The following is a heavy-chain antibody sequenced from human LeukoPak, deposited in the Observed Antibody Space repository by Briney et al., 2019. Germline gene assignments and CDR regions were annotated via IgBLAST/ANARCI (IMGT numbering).Heavy chain of an antibody. D-gene: IGHD2-21*02. V-gene: IGHV3-30*02. CDR1: GFSFSRYG. CDR2: IRYDGSDK. J-gene: IGHJ1*01. Sequence: GGSLRLSCAASGFSFSRYGIYWVRQAPGKGLEWVTFIRYDGSDKYYADSVKGRFTISRDNSKNTVNLQMNSLRAEDTAVYYCAKVLPGDCDLGYFQHWGQGTLVTVSS. CDR3: AKVLPGDCDLGYFQH.